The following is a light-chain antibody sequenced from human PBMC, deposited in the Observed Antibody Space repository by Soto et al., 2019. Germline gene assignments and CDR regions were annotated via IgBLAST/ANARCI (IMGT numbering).Light chain of an antibody. CDR1: QSISSY. Sequence: DIQMTQSPSSLSASVGDRVTITCRASQSISSYLNWYQQKPVKSPKLLIYAASSLQSGVPSRFSGSGSGTDFTLTISSLQPEDFATYYCQQSYSLPFFGQGTRLEIK. J-gene: IGKJ5*01. CDR3: QQSYSLPF. V-gene: IGKV1-39*01. CDR2: AAS.